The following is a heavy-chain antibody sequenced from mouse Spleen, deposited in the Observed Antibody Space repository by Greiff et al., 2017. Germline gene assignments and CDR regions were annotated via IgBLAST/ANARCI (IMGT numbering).Heavy chain of an antibody. Sequence: QVQLKQSGAELVRPGTSVKVSCKASGYAFTNYLIEWVKQRPGQGLEWIGVINPGSGGTNYNEKFKGKATLTADKSSSTAYMQLSSLTSEDSAVYFCAREGLLPFYAMDYWGQGTSVTVSS. V-gene: IGHV1-54*01. D-gene: IGHD2-3*01. CDR1: GYAFTNYL. J-gene: IGHJ4*01. CDR2: INPGSGGT. CDR3: AREGLLPFYAMDY.